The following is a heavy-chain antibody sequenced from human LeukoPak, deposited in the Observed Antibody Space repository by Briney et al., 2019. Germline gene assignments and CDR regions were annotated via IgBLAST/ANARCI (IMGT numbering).Heavy chain of an antibody. D-gene: IGHD1-26*01. CDR1: GFIFSSYS. CDR3: ARGKWELLSDP. Sequence: SGGSLRLSCEASGFIFSSYSMNWVRQAPGKGLEWVSSISSSSSYIYYADSVKGRFTISRDNAKNSLYLQMNSLRAEDTAVYYCARGKWELLSDPWGQGTLVTVSS. J-gene: IGHJ5*02. CDR2: ISSSSSYI. V-gene: IGHV3-21*01.